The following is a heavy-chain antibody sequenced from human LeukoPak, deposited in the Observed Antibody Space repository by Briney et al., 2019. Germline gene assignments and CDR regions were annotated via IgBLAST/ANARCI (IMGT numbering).Heavy chain of an antibody. D-gene: IGHD1-26*01. J-gene: IGHJ4*02. CDR2: ISWNSGSI. CDR1: GFTFDDYA. V-gene: IGHV3-9*03. CDR3: AKDMGVRWELVYGFDY. Sequence: PGGSLGLSCAASGFTFDDYAMHWVRQAPGKGLEWVSGISWNSGSIGYADSVKGRFTISRDNAKNSLYLQMNSLRAEDMALYYCAKDMGVRWELVYGFDYWGQGTLVTVSS.